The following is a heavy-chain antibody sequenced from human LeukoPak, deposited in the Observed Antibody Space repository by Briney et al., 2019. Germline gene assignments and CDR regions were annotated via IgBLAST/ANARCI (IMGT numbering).Heavy chain of an antibody. D-gene: IGHD6-19*01. CDR3: AKDDASSGLFDY. CDR2: ISYDGSNK. V-gene: IGHV3-30*18. CDR1: GFTFSSYG. Sequence: GRSLRLSCAASGFTFSSYGMDWVRQAPGKRLEWVAVISYDGSNKYYADSVKGRFTISRENSKNTLYLQMNSLRAEDTAVYYCAKDDASSGLFDYWGQGTLVTVSS. J-gene: IGHJ4*02.